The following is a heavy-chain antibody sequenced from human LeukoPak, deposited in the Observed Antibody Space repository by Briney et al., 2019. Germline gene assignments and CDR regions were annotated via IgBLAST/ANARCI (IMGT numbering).Heavy chain of an antibody. V-gene: IGHV3-48*03. CDR1: GFTFSSYE. D-gene: IGHD3-10*01. J-gene: IGHJ4*02. Sequence: GGSLRLSCAASGFTFSSYEMNWVRQAPGKGLEWVSYISSSGSTIYYADSVKGRFTISRDNAKNSLYLQMNSLRAEDTAVYYCAKDYVLGVRGVSPFDYWGQGTLVTVSS. CDR2: ISSSGSTI. CDR3: AKDYVLGVRGVSPFDY.